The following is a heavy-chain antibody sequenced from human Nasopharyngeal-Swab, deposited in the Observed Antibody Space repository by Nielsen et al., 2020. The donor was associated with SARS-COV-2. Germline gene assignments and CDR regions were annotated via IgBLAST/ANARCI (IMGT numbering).Heavy chain of an antibody. V-gene: IGHV1-18*01. CDR3: ARASTTLDWLSTLDVWDV. J-gene: IGHJ6*02. CDR1: GYTFTSYG. Sequence: ASVKVSCKASGYTFTSYGISWVRQAPGQGLEWMGWISAYNGNTNYAQKLQGRVTMTTDTSTSTVYMELRSLRSDDTAVYYCARASTTLDWLSTLDVWDVWGQGTTVTVSS. CDR2: ISAYNGNT. D-gene: IGHD3-9*01.